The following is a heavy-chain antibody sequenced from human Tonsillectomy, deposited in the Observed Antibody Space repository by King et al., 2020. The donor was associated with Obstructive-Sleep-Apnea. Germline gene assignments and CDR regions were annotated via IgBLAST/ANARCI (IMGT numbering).Heavy chain of an antibody. J-gene: IGHJ4*02. Sequence: VQLVESGGGLVQPGGSLRLSCAASGFTFSNYAMSWVRQAPGKGLEWVSGISGSGGSTYYADSVKGRFTISRDNSKNTLYLQMNSLRAEDTAVYYCAKVRDNYDRSGYYYCFDYWGQGTLVTVSS. CDR3: AKVRDNYDRSGYYYCFDY. CDR2: ISGSGGST. V-gene: IGHV3-23*04. CDR1: GFTFSNYA. D-gene: IGHD3-22*01.